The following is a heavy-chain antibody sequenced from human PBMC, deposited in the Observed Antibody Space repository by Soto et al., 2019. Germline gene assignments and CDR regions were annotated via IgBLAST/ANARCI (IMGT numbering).Heavy chain of an antibody. J-gene: IGHJ4*02. CDR3: AKGVDYGDWGDYFDF. D-gene: IGHD4-17*01. V-gene: IGHV3-23*01. CDR2: ISGSGGST. Sequence: GGSLRLSCAASGFTFSSYAMSWVRQAPGKGLEWVSAISGSGGSTYYADSVKGRFTISRDNSKNTLYLQMNSLRAEDTAVYYCAKGVDYGDWGDYFDFWGQGTLVTVSS. CDR1: GFTFSSYA.